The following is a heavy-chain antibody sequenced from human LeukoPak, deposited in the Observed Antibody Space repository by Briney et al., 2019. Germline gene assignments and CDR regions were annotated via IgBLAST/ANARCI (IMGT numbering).Heavy chain of an antibody. V-gene: IGHV3-11*01. J-gene: IGHJ4*02. CDR2: ISISGGSI. CDR3: XXXXXXKSXYXXD. Sequence: XXXXSGFTFSDYYMSWIRQAPGKGLEWFSYISISGGSIYYADSVKGRFTISRDNAKNSLYLQMNSLRAEDTAVYYXXXXXXXKSXYXXDWGQGTLXTVSS. CDR1: GFTFSDYY.